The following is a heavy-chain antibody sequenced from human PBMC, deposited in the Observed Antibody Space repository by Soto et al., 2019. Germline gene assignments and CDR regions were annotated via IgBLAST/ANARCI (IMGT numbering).Heavy chain of an antibody. CDR2: FDPEDGET. V-gene: IGHV1-24*01. CDR3: ATGGPYGSGSYYKVGYYYYGMDV. J-gene: IGHJ6*02. CDR1: GYTFTSYD. D-gene: IGHD3-10*01. Sequence: ASVKVSCKASGYTFTSYDINWVRQAPGKGLEWMGGFDPEDGETIYAQKFQGRVTMTEDTSTDTAYMELSSLRSEDTAVYYCATGGPYGSGSYYKVGYYYYGMDVWGQGTTVTVSS.